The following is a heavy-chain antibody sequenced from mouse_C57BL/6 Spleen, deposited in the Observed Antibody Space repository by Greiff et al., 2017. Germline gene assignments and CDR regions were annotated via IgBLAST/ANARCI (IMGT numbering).Heavy chain of an antibody. V-gene: IGHV1-4*01. CDR2: INPSSGYT. Sequence: VQLQQSGAELARPGASVTMSCKASGYTFTSYTMHWLKQRPGQGLEWIGYINPSSGYTKYNQKFKDKATLTADKSSSTAYMQLSSLTSEDSAVYYCARDYGSSLYAMDYWGQGTSVTVSS. CDR3: ARDYGSSLYAMDY. J-gene: IGHJ4*01. D-gene: IGHD1-1*01. CDR1: GYTFTSYT.